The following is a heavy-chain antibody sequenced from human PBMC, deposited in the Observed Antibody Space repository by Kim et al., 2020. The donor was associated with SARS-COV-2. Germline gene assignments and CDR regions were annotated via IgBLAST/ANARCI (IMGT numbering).Heavy chain of an antibody. J-gene: IGHJ6*02. D-gene: IGHD6-19*01. CDR2: ISAYNGNT. V-gene: IGHV1-18*01. Sequence: ASVKVSCKASGYTFTSYGISWVRQAPGQGLEWMGWISAYNGNTNYAQKLQGRVTMTTDTSTSTAYMELRSLRSDDTAVYYCARDRVPPEQWLETYYYYYYGMDVWGQGTTVTVSS. CDR3: ARDRVPPEQWLETYYYYYYGMDV. CDR1: GYTFTSYG.